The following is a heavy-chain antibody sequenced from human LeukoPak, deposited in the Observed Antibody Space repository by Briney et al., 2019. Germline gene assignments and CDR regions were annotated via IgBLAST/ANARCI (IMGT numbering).Heavy chain of an antibody. V-gene: IGHV3-7*01. CDR3: ARDLGVCSGGTCYSVYDY. J-gene: IGHJ4*02. CDR1: GFIVSRYW. D-gene: IGHD2-15*01. Sequence: PGGSLRLSCAASGFIVSRYWMSWVRQAPGKGLEWVADIKEDGSEKHCVDSVKGRFTISRDNAENLLYLQMNNLRAEDTAIYYCARDLGVCSGGTCYSVYDYWGQGTLVTVSS. CDR2: IKEDGSEK.